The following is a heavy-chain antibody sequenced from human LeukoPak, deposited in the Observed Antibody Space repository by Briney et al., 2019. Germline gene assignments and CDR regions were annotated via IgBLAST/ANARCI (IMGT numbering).Heavy chain of an antibody. D-gene: IGHD3-9*01. CDR3: AREGYDIYGDDAFDI. Sequence: ASVKVSCKASGGTFSSYAISWVRQAPGQGLEWMGGIIPIFGTANYAQKFQGRVTITADESTSTAYMELSSLRSEDTAVYYCAREGYDIYGDDAFDIWGQGTMVTVSS. CDR1: GGTFSSYA. J-gene: IGHJ3*02. CDR2: IIPIFGTA. V-gene: IGHV1-69*13.